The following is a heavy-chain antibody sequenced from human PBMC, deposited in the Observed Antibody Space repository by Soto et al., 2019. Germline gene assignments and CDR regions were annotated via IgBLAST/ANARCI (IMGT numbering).Heavy chain of an antibody. CDR3: ASQSSEWLLIAS. Sequence: EVQLVESGGGLLQPGGSLSLSCAASGFTFSSYSMKWVGQAPGKGLERVSYISSSSSTIYYADSVKGRFTISRDNAMNSLYLQMSSLRAEDTAVYYCASQSSEWLLIASWGQGTLVNVSS. D-gene: IGHD5-12*01. J-gene: IGHJ4*02. CDR1: GFTFSSYS. CDR2: ISSSSSTI. V-gene: IGHV3-48*01.